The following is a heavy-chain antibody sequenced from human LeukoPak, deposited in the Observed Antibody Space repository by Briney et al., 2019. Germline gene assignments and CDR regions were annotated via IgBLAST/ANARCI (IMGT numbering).Heavy chain of an antibody. CDR1: GFTFSSYA. V-gene: IGHV3-30-3*01. Sequence: GGPLRLSCAASGFTFSSYAMHWVRQAPGKGLEWVAVISYDGSNKYYADSVKGRFTISRDNSKNTLYLQMNSLRAEDTAVYYCARVLRFLEWLSPIDYWGQGTLVTVSS. J-gene: IGHJ4*02. CDR3: ARVLRFLEWLSPIDY. CDR2: ISYDGSNK. D-gene: IGHD3-3*01.